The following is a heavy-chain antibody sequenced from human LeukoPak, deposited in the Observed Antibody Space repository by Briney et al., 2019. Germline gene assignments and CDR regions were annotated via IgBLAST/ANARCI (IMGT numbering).Heavy chain of an antibody. CDR1: GGSFSGHY. V-gene: IGHV4-34*01. CDR3: AKSGGYGLIDY. Sequence: SETLSLTCAVSGGSFSGHYWNWIRQPPGKGLEWIGEINHGGSTNYNASLQSRVTISIDMSKNEFSLRLNSVTAADTAMYYCAKSGGYGLIDYWGQGTLVTVSS. D-gene: IGHD1-26*01. CDR2: INHGGST. J-gene: IGHJ4*02.